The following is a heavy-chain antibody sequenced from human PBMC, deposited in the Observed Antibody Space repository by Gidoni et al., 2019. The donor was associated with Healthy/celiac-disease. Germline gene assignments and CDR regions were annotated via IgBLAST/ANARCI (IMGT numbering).Heavy chain of an antibody. V-gene: IGHV4-39*01. CDR3: ARRGFHSGTSSSWYDY. CDR2: IYYSGST. D-gene: IGHD6-13*01. CDR1: GGSIRRRSYY. Sequence: QLHLQESGPGLVKPSDTLSLTCTVSGGSIRRRSYYWGWTRQPPGKGLEWIGSIYYSGSTYYNPSLKSRVTISVDTSKNQCSLKLSSGTAADTAVYYCARRGFHSGTSSSWYDYWGQGTLVTVSS. J-gene: IGHJ4*02.